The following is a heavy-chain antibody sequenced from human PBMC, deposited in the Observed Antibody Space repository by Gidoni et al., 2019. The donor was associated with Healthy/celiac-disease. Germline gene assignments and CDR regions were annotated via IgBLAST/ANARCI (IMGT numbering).Heavy chain of an antibody. V-gene: IGHV1-69*01. J-gene: IGHJ4*02. CDR3: ARDVPTTAFDY. CDR1: GGTFSSYA. D-gene: IGHD4-17*01. CDR2: IIPVIGTA. Sequence: HVQLVQSGAEVKKPGSSVKVSCSASGGTFSSYAISWVRQAAGHGLEWMGGIIPVIGTANHAQRFQGRVTITAEESTSTADMALSSLRSEETAVYSCARDVPTTAFDYWGKGTLVTVS.